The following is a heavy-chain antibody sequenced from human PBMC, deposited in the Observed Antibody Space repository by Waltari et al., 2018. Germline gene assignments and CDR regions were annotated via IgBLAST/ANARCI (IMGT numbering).Heavy chain of an antibody. D-gene: IGHD4-17*01. Sequence: EVQLLESGGGLVQPGGSLRLSCAASGFTFRSYAMSWVRQAPGKGLAWFSGSSGSGGSTSYADSGKCRFTIARDNSKTTLYLQMNSLRAEDTAVYYCAKDPMGPTVVPGDYWGQGTLVTVSS. V-gene: IGHV3-23*01. CDR1: GFTFRSYA. CDR2: SSGSGGST. CDR3: AKDPMGPTVVPGDY. J-gene: IGHJ4*02.